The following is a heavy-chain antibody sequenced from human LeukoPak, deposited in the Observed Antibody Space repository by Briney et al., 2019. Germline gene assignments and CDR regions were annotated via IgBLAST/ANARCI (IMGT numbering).Heavy chain of an antibody. J-gene: IGHJ4*02. CDR2: IIPIFGTA. V-gene: IGHV1-69*05. D-gene: IGHD3-22*01. CDR3: ATNYYYDSSGYSLFAY. Sequence: SVKVSCKASGGTFSSYAISWVRQAPGQGLEWMGRIIPIFGTANYAQKFQGRVTITTDESTSTAYMELSSLRSEDTAVYYCATNYYYDSSGYSLFAYWGQGALVTVSS. CDR1: GGTFSSYA.